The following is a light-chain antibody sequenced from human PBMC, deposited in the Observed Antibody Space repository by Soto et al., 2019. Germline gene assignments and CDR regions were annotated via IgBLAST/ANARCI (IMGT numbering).Light chain of an antibody. CDR2: GAS. Sequence: EIVLTQSPGTLSLSPGERATLSCRASQSVSRSYLAWYQQKPGQAPRLLIYGASSRAADIPDRFSVSGSGTDFTLTISRLEPEDFAVYFCQQFGTSPPYTFGQGTKVEIK. V-gene: IGKV3-20*01. CDR1: QSVSRSY. CDR3: QQFGTSPPYT. J-gene: IGKJ2*01.